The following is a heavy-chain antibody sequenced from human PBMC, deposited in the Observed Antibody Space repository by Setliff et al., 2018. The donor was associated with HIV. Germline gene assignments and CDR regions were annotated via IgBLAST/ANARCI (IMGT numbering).Heavy chain of an antibody. D-gene: IGHD3-16*01. CDR2: MYDSETT. V-gene: IGHV4-38-2*02. Sequence: SETLSLTCIVSGYSVSSGYYWGWIRQPPGKGLQWIGAMYDSETTYYNPSLKSRVTMSVDASRNRFSLKLSSVTAAGTAIYYCARHQKVSFMSDHWGQGMLVTVSS. CDR3: ARHQKVSFMSDH. J-gene: IGHJ4*02. CDR1: GYSVSSGYY.